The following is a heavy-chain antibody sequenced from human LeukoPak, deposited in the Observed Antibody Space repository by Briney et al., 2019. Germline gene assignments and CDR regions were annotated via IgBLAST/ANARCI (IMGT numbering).Heavy chain of an antibody. Sequence: SETLSLTCTVSGGSISSYYWSWFRQPPGKGLEWIGYIYYSGSTNYNPSLKSRVTISVDTSKNQFSLKLSSVTAADTAVYYCARKYDGSYEYDYWGQGTLVTVSS. CDR3: ARKYDGSYEYDY. J-gene: IGHJ4*02. CDR2: IYYSGST. CDR1: GGSISSYY. V-gene: IGHV4-59*01. D-gene: IGHD1-26*01.